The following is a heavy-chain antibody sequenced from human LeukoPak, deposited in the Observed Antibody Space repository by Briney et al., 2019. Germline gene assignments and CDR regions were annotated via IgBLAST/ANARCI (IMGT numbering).Heavy chain of an antibody. D-gene: IGHD6-6*01. Sequence: GGSLRLSCAASGFTFSSYSMNWVRQAPGKGLEWVSSISSSSSYIYYADSVKGRFTISRDNSKNTLYLQMNSLRAEDTAVYYCARERGRGAARPGRSNYFDYWGQGTLVTVSS. CDR2: ISSSSSYI. V-gene: IGHV3-21*01. CDR1: GFTFSSYS. J-gene: IGHJ4*02. CDR3: ARERGRGAARPGRSNYFDY.